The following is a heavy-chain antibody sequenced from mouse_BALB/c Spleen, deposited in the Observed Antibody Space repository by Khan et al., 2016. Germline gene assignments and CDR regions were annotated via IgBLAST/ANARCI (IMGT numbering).Heavy chain of an antibody. CDR3: ALIYWDYAMDY. CDR1: GYSFTGYF. V-gene: IGHV1-20*02. Sequence: EVELQQSGPELVKPGASVKISCKASGYSFTGYFMNWVMQSHGKSLEWIGRINPYNGDTFYNQKFKGKATLTVDKSPSTAHMELRSLASEDSAVYYCALIYWDYAMDYWGQGTSVTVSS. D-gene: IGHD1-1*01. J-gene: IGHJ4*01. CDR2: INPYNGDT.